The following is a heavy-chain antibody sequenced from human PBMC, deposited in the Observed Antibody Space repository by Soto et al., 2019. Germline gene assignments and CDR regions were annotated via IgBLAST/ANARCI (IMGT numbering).Heavy chain of an antibody. J-gene: IGHJ4*02. D-gene: IGHD3-10*01. V-gene: IGHV3-7*03. CDR1: GFTFSSYW. CDR2: IKQDGSEK. CDR3: ARGGRITMVRGARAATAIFDY. Sequence: EVQLVESGGGLVQPGGSLRLSCAASGFTFSSYWMSWVRQAPGKGLEWVANIKQDGSEKYYVDSVKGRFTISRDNAKNSLYLQLNSLRAEDTAVYYCARGGRITMVRGARAATAIFDYWGQGTLVTVSS.